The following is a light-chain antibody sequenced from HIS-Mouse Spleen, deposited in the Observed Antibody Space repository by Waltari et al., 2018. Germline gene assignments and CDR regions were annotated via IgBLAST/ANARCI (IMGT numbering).Light chain of an antibody. CDR1: QSVLYSSNNKKY. CDR2: WAS. J-gene: IGKJ4*01. V-gene: IGKV4-1*01. CDR3: QQYYSTPLT. Sequence: DIVMTQSPDSLAVSLGERATINCKSSQSVLYSSNNKKYLAWYQQKPGQPPKLLISWASTRESGVPDRFSGSGSGTDFTLTISSLQAEDVAVYYCQQYYSTPLTFGGGTK.